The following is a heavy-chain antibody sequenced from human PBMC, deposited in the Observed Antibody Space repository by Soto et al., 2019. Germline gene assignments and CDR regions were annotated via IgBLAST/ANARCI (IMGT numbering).Heavy chain of an antibody. V-gene: IGHV1-8*01. Sequence: GASVKVSCKASGYTFTSYDINWVRQATGQGFEWMGWMNPNSGNTGYAQKFQGRVTMTRDTSISTAYMELSSLRSEDTAVYYCAREIYDFWSGYYGWFDPWGQGTLVTVSS. CDR2: MNPNSGNT. D-gene: IGHD3-3*01. J-gene: IGHJ5*02. CDR1: GYTFTSYD. CDR3: AREIYDFWSGYYGWFDP.